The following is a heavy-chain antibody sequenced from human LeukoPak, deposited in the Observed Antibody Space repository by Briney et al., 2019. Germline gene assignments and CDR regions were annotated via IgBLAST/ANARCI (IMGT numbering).Heavy chain of an antibody. Sequence: GGSLRLSCAASGFTFSSYAMNWVRQAPGKGLEWVSAISGSGGSTYYADSVKGRFTISRDNSKNTLYLQMISLRAEDTAVYYCAKDFTWFGELFDYWGQGTLVTVSS. CDR2: ISGSGGST. V-gene: IGHV3-23*01. J-gene: IGHJ4*02. CDR1: GFTFSSYA. CDR3: AKDFTWFGELFDY. D-gene: IGHD3-10*01.